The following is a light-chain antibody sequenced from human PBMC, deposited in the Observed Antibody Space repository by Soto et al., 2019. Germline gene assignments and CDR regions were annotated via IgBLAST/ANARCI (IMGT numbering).Light chain of an antibody. V-gene: IGLV2-14*01. CDR2: QVS. CDR3: GSYTTSSNYV. J-gene: IGLJ1*01. Sequence: QSALTQPASVSGSPGQSITISCTGTSSDVGAYNYVSWYQQYPGKAPKLVISQVSSRPSGISNRFSGSKSGNTASLTISGLQAEDEADYYCGSYTTSSNYVFGTGTKVTV. CDR1: SSDVGAYNY.